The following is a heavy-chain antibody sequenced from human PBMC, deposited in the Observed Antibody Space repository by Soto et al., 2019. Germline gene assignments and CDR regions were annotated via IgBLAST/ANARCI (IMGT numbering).Heavy chain of an antibody. V-gene: IGHV3-30-3*01. Sequence: QPWWSLRLSCAASVFTFSSYAMHWFRQAPGKGLEWVAVISYDGSNKYYADSVKGRFTISRDNSKNTLYLQMNSLRAEDTAVYYCARDLYSSSWYRGRSDAFDIWGQGTMVTVSS. CDR2: ISYDGSNK. CDR1: VFTFSSYA. CDR3: ARDLYSSSWYRGRSDAFDI. J-gene: IGHJ3*02. D-gene: IGHD6-13*01.